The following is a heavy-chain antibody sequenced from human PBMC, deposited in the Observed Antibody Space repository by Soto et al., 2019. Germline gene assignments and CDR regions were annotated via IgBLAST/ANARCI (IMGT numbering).Heavy chain of an antibody. CDR3: AIGDDYGDEATSLGFDP. CDR2: IYSGGST. Sequence: EVQLVESGGGLVQPGGSLRLSCAASGFTVSSNYMSWVRQAPGKGLEWVSVIYSGGSTYYADSVKGRFTISRHNSKNTLYLQMNSLRAEDTAVYYCAIGDDYGDEATSLGFDPWGQGTLVTVS. D-gene: IGHD4-17*01. V-gene: IGHV3-53*04. J-gene: IGHJ5*02. CDR1: GFTVSSNY.